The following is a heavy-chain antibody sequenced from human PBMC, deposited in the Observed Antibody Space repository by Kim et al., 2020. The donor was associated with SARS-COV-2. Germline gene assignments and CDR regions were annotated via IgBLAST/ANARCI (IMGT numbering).Heavy chain of an antibody. J-gene: IGHJ5*01. V-gene: IGHV3-48*02. CDR2: ITGNSGKL. D-gene: IGHD1-1*01. CDR3: ARGGNNWNALDS. Sequence: GGSPRLSCAASGFSFSSYSMYWVRQAPGEGLEYISYITGNSGKLHYADSVKGRFTISRDNAKRSLYLQMNSLRDEDTAVYYCARGGNNWNALDSWGQGTLVTASS. CDR1: GFSFSSYS.